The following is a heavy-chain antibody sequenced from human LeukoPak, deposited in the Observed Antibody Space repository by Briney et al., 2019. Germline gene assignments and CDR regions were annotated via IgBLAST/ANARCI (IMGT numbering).Heavy chain of an antibody. CDR1: GGSISSGGNY. J-gene: IGHJ4*02. V-gene: IGHV4-31*03. CDR2: IHNSGST. D-gene: IGHD4-17*01. CDR3: ANSDYGDFPFRGM. Sequence: SETLSLTCTVSGGSISSGGNYWSWIRQHPGKGLEWMGYIHNSGSTTYSPSLKSRVTMSLDTSKNQFSLKLSSVTVADTAVYYCANSDYGDFPFRGMWGQGTLVTVSS.